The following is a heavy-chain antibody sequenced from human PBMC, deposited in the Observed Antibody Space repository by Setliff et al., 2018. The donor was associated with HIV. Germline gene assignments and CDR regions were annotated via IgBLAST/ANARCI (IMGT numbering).Heavy chain of an antibody. CDR3: ARGGGTIIGANFDY. D-gene: IGHD3-3*01. Sequence: SETLSLTCIVSGGYISDTNWWSWVRQPPGKGLEWIGEISHSGSTNYNPALKSRVTILVDTSKNQFSLKLSSVTAADTAVYYCARGGGTIIGANFDYWGQGTLVTVSS. CDR2: ISHSGST. J-gene: IGHJ4*02. CDR1: GGYISDTNW. V-gene: IGHV4-4*02.